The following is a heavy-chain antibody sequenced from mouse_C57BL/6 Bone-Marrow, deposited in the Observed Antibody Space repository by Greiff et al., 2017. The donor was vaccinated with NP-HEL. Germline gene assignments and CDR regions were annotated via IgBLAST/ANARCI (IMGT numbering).Heavy chain of an antibody. Sequence: EVQLQQSGAELVKPGASVKLSCTASGFTIKDYYMHWVKQRTEQGLEWIGRIDPEDGETKYAPKFQGKATITADTSSKAAYLQLSSLISEDTAVYYCARDYGSFYYYAMDYWGQGTSVTVSS. J-gene: IGHJ4*01. CDR3: ARDYGSFYYYAMDY. D-gene: IGHD1-1*01. V-gene: IGHV14-2*01. CDR1: GFTIKDYY. CDR2: IDPEDGET.